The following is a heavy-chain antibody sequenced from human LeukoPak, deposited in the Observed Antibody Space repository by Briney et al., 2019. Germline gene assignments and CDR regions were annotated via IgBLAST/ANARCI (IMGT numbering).Heavy chain of an antibody. J-gene: IGHJ4*02. CDR1: GFTFSSYA. CDR2: ISGSGGST. CDR3: AKTYYYDGSGYYDPLGY. Sequence: GGSLRLSCAASGFTFSSYAMSWVRQAPGKGLEWVSAISGSGGSTYYADSVKGRFTISRDNSKNTLYLQMNSLRAEDTAVYYCAKTYYYDGSGYYDPLGYWGQGTLVTVSS. V-gene: IGHV3-23*01. D-gene: IGHD3-22*01.